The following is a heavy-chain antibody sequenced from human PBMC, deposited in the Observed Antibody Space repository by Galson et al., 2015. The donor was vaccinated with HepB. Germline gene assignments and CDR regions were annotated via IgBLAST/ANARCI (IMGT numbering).Heavy chain of an antibody. J-gene: IGHJ4*02. V-gene: IGHV1-2*06. D-gene: IGHD3-3*01. CDR2: INPNGGAT. CDR3: ARDLRPTNFGVFTLDY. CDR1: GFTFIGYN. Sequence: SVKVSCKGSGFTFIGYNIHWVRQAPGQGLEWLGRINPNGGATTYAHKFQGRLTLTRATSTNTAYLELTSLNPDDSAKYYCARDLRPTNFGVFTLDYWGQGSLVTVSS.